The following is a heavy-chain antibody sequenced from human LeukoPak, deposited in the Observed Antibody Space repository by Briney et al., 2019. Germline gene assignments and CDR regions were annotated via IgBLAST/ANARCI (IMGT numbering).Heavy chain of an antibody. V-gene: IGHV1-46*01. CDR1: EGTFSSYT. CDR2: INPSGGST. CDR3: AREGFHYYDSSGPFDY. J-gene: IGHJ4*02. D-gene: IGHD3-22*01. Sequence: ASVKVSCKASEGTFSSYTISWVRQAPGRGLEWMGIINPSGGSTSYAQKFQGRVTMTRDTSTSTVYMELSSLRSEDTAVYYCAREGFHYYDSSGPFDYWGQGTLVTVSS.